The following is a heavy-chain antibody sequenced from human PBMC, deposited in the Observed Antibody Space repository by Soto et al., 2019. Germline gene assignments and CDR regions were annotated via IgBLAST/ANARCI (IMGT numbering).Heavy chain of an antibody. J-gene: IGHJ6*02. D-gene: IGHD3-3*01. Sequence: PGASVKVSCKASGGTFSSYAISWVRQAPGQGLEWMGGIIPIFGTANYAQKFQGRVTITADESTSTAYMELSSLRSEDTAVYYCARSLRYYDFWSGPYYYYGMDVWGQGTTVTVS. CDR3: ARSLRYYDFWSGPYYYYGMDV. V-gene: IGHV1-69*13. CDR2: IIPIFGTA. CDR1: GGTFSSYA.